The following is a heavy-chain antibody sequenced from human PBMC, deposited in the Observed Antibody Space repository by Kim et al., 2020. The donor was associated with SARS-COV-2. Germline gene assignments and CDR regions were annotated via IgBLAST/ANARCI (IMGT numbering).Heavy chain of an antibody. CDR2: SDGSAT. Sequence: SDGSATEYADSVNGRFTISRDNAKKSLSLQMDRLTPEDTAVYYCVRGPASWGQGTLVTVSS. J-gene: IGHJ5*02. CDR3: VRGPAS. V-gene: IGHV3-11*01.